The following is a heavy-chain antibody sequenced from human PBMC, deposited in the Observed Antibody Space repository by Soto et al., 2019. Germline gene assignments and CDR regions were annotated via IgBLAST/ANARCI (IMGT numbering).Heavy chain of an antibody. CDR3: ARSTYYYDSSGYYYFDF. CDR2: IYSGGST. Sequence: EVQLVESGGGLVQPGGSLRLSCAASGFTVSSNYMSWVRQAPGKGLEWVSVIYSGGSTYYADSVKGRFTISRDNSKTTLYLHMNRLRAEDTAVYYCARSTYYYDSSGYYYFDFWGQGTLVTVSS. D-gene: IGHD3-22*01. J-gene: IGHJ4*02. CDR1: GFTVSSNY. V-gene: IGHV3-66*01.